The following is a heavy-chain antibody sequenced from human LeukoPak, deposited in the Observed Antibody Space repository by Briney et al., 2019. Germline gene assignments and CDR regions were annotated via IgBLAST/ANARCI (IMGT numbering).Heavy chain of an antibody. J-gene: IGHJ6*03. V-gene: IGHV4-39*07. CDR3: ASFSYYYYFMDV. CDR1: GGSISSRSYY. CDR2: IYYSGIT. Sequence: PSETLSLTCTVSGGSISSRSYYWGWIRQPPGKGREWIGSIYYSGITYFNPSLKSRVTISLDTSKNQFSLKLSSVTAADTAVYYCASFSYYYYFMDVWGKGTTVTVSS.